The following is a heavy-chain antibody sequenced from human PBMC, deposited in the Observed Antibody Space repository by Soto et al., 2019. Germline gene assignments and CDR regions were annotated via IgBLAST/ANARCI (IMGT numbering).Heavy chain of an antibody. CDR3: ARDDVRRQQRWGNYYFYGMYV. V-gene: IGHV1-69*13. CDR2: IIPIFGTA. Sequence: SVKVSCKASGGTFSSYAISWVRQAPGQGLEWMGGIIPIFGTANYAQKFQGRVTITADESTSTAYMELSSLRSEDTAVYYCARDDVRRQQRWGNYYFYGMYVWG. J-gene: IGHJ6*02. CDR1: GGTFSSYA. D-gene: IGHD5-18*01.